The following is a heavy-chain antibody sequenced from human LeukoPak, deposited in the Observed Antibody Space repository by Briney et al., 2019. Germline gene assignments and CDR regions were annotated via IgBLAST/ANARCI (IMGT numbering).Heavy chain of an antibody. CDR3: ARGGSSCYGCHNWFDP. Sequence: SETLSLTCSVSGDSIRNYYWSWIRQSPGKGLEWIGYVDKSGSTNYNPSFKSRVIVSSDTSRNEFSLNLNSVTAADTAIYYCARGGSSCYGCHNWFDPWGQGTRVTVFS. J-gene: IGHJ5*02. CDR1: GDSIRNYY. CDR2: VDKSGST. D-gene: IGHD2-2*01. V-gene: IGHV4-59*01.